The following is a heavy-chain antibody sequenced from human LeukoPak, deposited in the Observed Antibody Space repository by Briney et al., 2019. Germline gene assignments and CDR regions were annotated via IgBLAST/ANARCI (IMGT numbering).Heavy chain of an antibody. J-gene: IGHJ4*02. Sequence: GASVKVSCKASGYTFTAYYMHWGRQAPGQGLEWMGWINPSSGGTNYAQKFQGRVIMTRDTSISTAYMELSRLRSDDTAVYYCASPSNYGSGSQLNYWGQGTLVTVSS. CDR2: INPSSGGT. CDR3: ASPSNYGSGSQLNY. D-gene: IGHD3-10*01. V-gene: IGHV1-2*02. CDR1: GYTFTAYY.